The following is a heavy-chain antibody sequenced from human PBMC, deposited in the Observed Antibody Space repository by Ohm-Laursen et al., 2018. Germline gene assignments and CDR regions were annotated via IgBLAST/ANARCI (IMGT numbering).Heavy chain of an antibody. D-gene: IGHD3-3*01. CDR1: GFTFSNAW. CDR3: AKDLRILRVLEWSCPEIGH. J-gene: IGHJ4*02. V-gene: IGHV3-11*04. CDR2: ISNSGSST. Sequence: SLKLSCAASGFTFSNAWMIWIRQAPGKGLEWVSYISNSGSSTYYADSVKGRFTISRDNAKNSLFLQMSGLRAEDTAVYYCAKDLRILRVLEWSCPEIGHWGQGSLVTVSS.